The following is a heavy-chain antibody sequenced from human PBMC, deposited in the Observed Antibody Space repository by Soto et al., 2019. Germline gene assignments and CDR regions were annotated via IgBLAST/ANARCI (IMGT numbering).Heavy chain of an antibody. CDR3: ARGPRIQIGPGLGWFDP. Sequence: EVQLVESGGGLVQPGGSLRLSCAASGFTFSSYWMHWVRQAPGKGLVWVSRINSDGSSTSYADSVKGRITISRDNAKNTLYLQMNSLRAEDTAVYNCARGPRIQIGPGLGWFDPWGQGTLVTVSS. J-gene: IGHJ5*02. CDR1: GFTFSSYW. D-gene: IGHD5-18*01. CDR2: INSDGSST. V-gene: IGHV3-74*01.